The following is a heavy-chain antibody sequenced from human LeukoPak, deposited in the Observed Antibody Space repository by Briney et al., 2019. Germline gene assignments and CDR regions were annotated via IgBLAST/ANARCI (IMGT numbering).Heavy chain of an antibody. V-gene: IGHV3-11*01. Sequence: GGSLRLSCAASGFTFSGYYMSWIRQAPGKGLEWVSYISSSGSTICYADSVKGRFTISRDNAKNSLYLQMNSLRAEDTAVYYCARDTHHYDFWSGYYNWFDPWGQGTLVTVSS. CDR2: ISSSGSTI. CDR3: ARDTHHYDFWSGYYNWFDP. J-gene: IGHJ5*02. D-gene: IGHD3-3*01. CDR1: GFTFSGYY.